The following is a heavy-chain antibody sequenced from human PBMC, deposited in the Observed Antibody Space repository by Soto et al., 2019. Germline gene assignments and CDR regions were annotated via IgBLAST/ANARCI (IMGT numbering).Heavy chain of an antibody. CDR3: AKGRQGYGSSPYYYYGMDV. J-gene: IGHJ6*02. CDR1: GFTFSSYG. V-gene: IGHV3-30*18. CDR2: ISYDGSNK. D-gene: IGHD6-6*01. Sequence: GESLKISCAASGFTFSSYGMHWVRQAPGKGLEWVAVISYDGSNKYYADSVKGRFTISRDNSKNTLYLQMNSLRAEDTAVYYCAKGRQGYGSSPYYYYGMDVWGQGTTVTVSS.